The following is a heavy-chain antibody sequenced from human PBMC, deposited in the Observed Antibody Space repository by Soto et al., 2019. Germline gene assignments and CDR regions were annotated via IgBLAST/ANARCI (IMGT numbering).Heavy chain of an antibody. CDR2: ISAYNGNT. CDR1: GYTFTSYG. CDR3: ASPGLGYCISTSCYDYYYYGMDV. V-gene: IGHV1-18*01. D-gene: IGHD2-2*03. J-gene: IGHJ6*02. Sequence: QVQLVQSGAEVKKPGASVKVSCKASGYTFTSYGISWVRQAPGQGLEWMGWISAYNGNTNYAQKLQGRGPMTTPPSPRTAYLVLGRMRSDDAALHYCASPGLGYCISTSCYDYYYYGMDVWGQGTTVTVSS.